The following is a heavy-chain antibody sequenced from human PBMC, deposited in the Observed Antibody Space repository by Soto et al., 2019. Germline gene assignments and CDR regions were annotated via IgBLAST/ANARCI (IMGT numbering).Heavy chain of an antibody. J-gene: IGHJ6*02. D-gene: IGHD3-10*01. CDR1: GFTFSSYS. CDR3: ARVALPTYYYGSGSYYPPYYYYGMDV. Sequence: GGSLRLSCAASGFTFSSYSMNWVRQAPGKGLEWVSSISSSSSYIYYADSVKGRFTISRDNAKNSLYLKMNSLRAEDTSVYYCARVALPTYYYGSGSYYPPYYYYGMDVWGQWTTVTVSS. CDR2: ISSSSSYI. V-gene: IGHV3-21*01.